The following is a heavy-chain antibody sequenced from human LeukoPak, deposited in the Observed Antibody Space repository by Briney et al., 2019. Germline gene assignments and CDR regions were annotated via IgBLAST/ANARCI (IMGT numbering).Heavy chain of an antibody. CDR2: INHSGST. CDR1: GGSISSGGYY. D-gene: IGHD3-3*01. V-gene: IGHV4-39*07. J-gene: IGHJ6*02. CDR3: ARGLIVLRLRGYYYYGMDA. Sequence: SETLSLTCTVSGGSISSGGYYWSWIRQPPGKGLEWIGEINHSGSTNYNPSLKSRVTISVDTSKNQFSLKLSSVTAADTAVYYCARGLIVLRLRGYYYYGMDAWGQGTTVTVSS.